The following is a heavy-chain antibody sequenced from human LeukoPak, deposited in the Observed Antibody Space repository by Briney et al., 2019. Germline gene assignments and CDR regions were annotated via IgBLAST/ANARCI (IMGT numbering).Heavy chain of an antibody. V-gene: IGHV4-34*01. D-gene: IGHD6-19*01. J-gene: IGHJ6*02. CDR3: ARSQQWLVSPNYYYYGMDV. CDR1: GGSFSGYS. Sequence: RSSETLSLTCAVYGGSFSGYSWSWIRQPPGKGLEWIGEINHSGSTNYNPSLKSRVTISVDTSKNQFSLKLSSVTAADTAVYYCARSQQWLVSPNYYYYGMDVWGQGTTVTVSS. CDR2: INHSGST.